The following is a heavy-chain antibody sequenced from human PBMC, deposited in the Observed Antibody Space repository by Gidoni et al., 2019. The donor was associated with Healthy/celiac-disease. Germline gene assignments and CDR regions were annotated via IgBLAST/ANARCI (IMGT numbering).Heavy chain of an antibody. V-gene: IGHV3-33*01. J-gene: IGHJ6*02. CDR1: GFTFSSYG. CDR2: IWYDGSNK. Sequence: QVQLVESGGGVVQPGRSLRLSCSASGFTFSSYGMHWVRRAPGKGLEWVAVIWYDGSNKYYADSVKGRFTISRDNSKNTLYLQMNSLRAEDTAVYYCARSSIAAAGSSPVWGYYYYGMDVWGQGTTVTVSS. CDR3: ARSSIAAAGSSPVWGYYYYGMDV. D-gene: IGHD6-13*01.